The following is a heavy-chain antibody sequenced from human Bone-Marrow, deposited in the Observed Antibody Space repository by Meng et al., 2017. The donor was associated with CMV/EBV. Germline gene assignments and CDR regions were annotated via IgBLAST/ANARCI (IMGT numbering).Heavy chain of an antibody. CDR1: GGSFSGYY. Sequence: QVQLQQWGEGLLKPSETLSLTCAVYGGSFSGYYWSWIRQPPGKGLEWIGEINHSGSTNYNPSLKSRVTISLDTSKNQFSLKLGSVTAADTAVYYCARDKEGILGHWGQGTLVTVSS. CDR3: ARDKEGILGH. CDR2: INHSGST. J-gene: IGHJ4*02. D-gene: IGHD3/OR15-3a*01. V-gene: IGHV4-34*02.